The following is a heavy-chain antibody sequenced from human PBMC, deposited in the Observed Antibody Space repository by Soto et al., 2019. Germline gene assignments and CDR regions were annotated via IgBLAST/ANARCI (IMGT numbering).Heavy chain of an antibody. CDR2: INAGNGNT. CDR3: ARGIVVGTALAY. V-gene: IGHV1-3*05. Sequence: QVQLVQSGAEEKKPGASVKVSCKASGYTFTSYAMHWVRQAPGQRLEWMGWINAGNGNTKYSQKFQGRVTITRDTSARTANVGLSSLRSEDTAVYYCARGIVVGTALAYWGQGTLVTVSP. D-gene: IGHD2-21*02. J-gene: IGHJ4*02. CDR1: GYTFTSYA.